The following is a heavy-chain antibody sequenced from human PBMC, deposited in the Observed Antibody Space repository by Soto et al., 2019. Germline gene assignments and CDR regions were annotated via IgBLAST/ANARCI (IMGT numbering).Heavy chain of an antibody. CDR1: GYSFTSYW. V-gene: IGHV5-10-1*01. CDR3: ASLHEYCSGGSCYGNYYYGMDV. J-gene: IGHJ6*02. CDR2: IDPSDSYT. Sequence: GESLKISCKGSGYSFTSYWISWVRQMPGKGLEWMGRIDPSDSYTNYSPSFQGHVTISADKSISTAYLQWSSLKASDTAMYYCASLHEYCSGGSCYGNYYYGMDVWGQGTTVTVSS. D-gene: IGHD2-15*01.